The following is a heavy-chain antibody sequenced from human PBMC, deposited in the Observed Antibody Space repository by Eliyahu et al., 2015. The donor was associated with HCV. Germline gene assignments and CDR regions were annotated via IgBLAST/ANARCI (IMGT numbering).Heavy chain of an antibody. J-gene: IGHJ6*02. Sequence: QVQLVQSGAEVKKPGSSVXVSCKXSGGTFXSXAISWXRQAPGQGLXCMGGIIPIFGTANXXQKFQGRVTITADKSTSTAYMELSSLRSEDTAVYYCARGYPYSSSLGVMDVWGQGTTVTVSS. D-gene: IGHD6-13*01. CDR2: IIPIFGTA. V-gene: IGHV1-69*06. CDR3: ARGYPYSSSLGVMDV. CDR1: GGTFXSXA.